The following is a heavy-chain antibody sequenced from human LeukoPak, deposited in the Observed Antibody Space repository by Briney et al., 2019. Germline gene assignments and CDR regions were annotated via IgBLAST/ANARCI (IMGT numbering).Heavy chain of an antibody. V-gene: IGHV3-23*01. CDR3: AKYNRVYYGSSGSPI. J-gene: IGHJ4*02. Sequence: GGSLRLSCAASGFTFSSYAMSWVRQAPGKGLEWVSAISGSGGSTYYADSVKGRFTISRDNSKDTLYLQMNSLRAEDTAVYYCAKYNRVYYGSSGSPIWGQGTLVTVSS. CDR2: ISGSGGST. CDR1: GFTFSSYA. D-gene: IGHD3-22*01.